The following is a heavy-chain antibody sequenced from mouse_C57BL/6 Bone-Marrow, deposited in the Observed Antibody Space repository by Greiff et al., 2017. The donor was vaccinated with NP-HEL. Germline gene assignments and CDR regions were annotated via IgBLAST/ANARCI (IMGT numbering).Heavy chain of an antibody. Sequence: EVKLMESGGGLVQPGGSMKLSCVASGFTFSNYWMNWVRQSPEKGLEWVAQIRMKSDNYATHYAESVKGRFTISRDDSKSSVYLQMNNLRAEDTGIYYCTAGLRVYFDYWGQGTTLTVSS. CDR2: IRMKSDNYAT. CDR1: GFTFSNYW. CDR3: TAGLRVYFDY. J-gene: IGHJ2*01. V-gene: IGHV6-3*01. D-gene: IGHD2-4*01.